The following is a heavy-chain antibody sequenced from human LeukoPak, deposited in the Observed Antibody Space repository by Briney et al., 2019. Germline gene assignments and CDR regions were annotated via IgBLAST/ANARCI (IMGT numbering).Heavy chain of an antibody. CDR2: ITSSSSYI. J-gene: IGHJ6*03. CDR3: ARHPSSGSYGDYYYYYMDV. V-gene: IGHV3-21*01. CDR1: GFTFGGYT. D-gene: IGHD1-26*01. Sequence: GGSLRLSCTVSGFTFGGYTMSWFRQAPGKGLEWVSSITSSSSYIYYADSVKGRCTISRDDATKSLYLLMVSLRADATTALCCARHPSSGSYGDYYYYYMDVWGKGTTVTISS.